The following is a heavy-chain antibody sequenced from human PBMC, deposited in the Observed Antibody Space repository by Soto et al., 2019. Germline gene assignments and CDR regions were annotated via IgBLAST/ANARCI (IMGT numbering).Heavy chain of an antibody. CDR2: MNPNSGNT. Sequence: QVQLVQSGAEVKKPGASVKVSCKASGYTFTSYDINWVRQATGQGLEWMGWMNPNSGNTGNAQKFQGRVTMTRNTSVSKADMELSSMRSEVTAVYYCARGINYYEAGDDSFDIWGQGTMVTVSS. D-gene: IGHD3-22*01. J-gene: IGHJ3*02. CDR1: GYTFTSYD. V-gene: IGHV1-8*01. CDR3: ARGINYYEAGDDSFDI.